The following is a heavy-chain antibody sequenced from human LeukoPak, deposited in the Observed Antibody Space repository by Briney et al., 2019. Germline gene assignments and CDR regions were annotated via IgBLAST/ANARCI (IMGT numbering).Heavy chain of an antibody. Sequence: SVKVSCKASGGTFSTYAISWVGQAPGQGLEWVGRIVPILCTANYAQNFQGRVTITADRSTTTAYMELSSLRSEDTAVYYCARVPQGSSWPYYFDYGGQGPVATVTS. CDR3: ARVPQGSSWPYYFDY. CDR2: IVPILCTA. V-gene: IGHV1-69*04. D-gene: IGHD6-13*01. J-gene: IGHJ4*02. CDR1: GGTFSTYA.